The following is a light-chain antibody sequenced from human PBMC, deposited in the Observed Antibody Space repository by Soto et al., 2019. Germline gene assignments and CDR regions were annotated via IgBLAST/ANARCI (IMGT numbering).Light chain of an antibody. J-gene: IGLJ3*02. CDR1: SGSVSTNYY. CDR3: VLYMGGGIPPV. V-gene: IGLV8-61*01. CDR2: STD. Sequence: QTVVTQEPSFSVSPGGTVTLTCGLSSGSVSTNYYPSWYQQTPGQSPRTLIYSTDIRSSGVPDRFSGSILGNKAALTITGAQADDESGYFCVLYMGGGIPPVCGGGTKLTVL.